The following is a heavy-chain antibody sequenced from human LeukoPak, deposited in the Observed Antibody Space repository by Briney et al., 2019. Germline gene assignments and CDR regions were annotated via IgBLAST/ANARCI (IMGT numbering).Heavy chain of an antibody. Sequence: ASVKVSCKASGYTFTGYYMHWVRQAPGQGLEWMGWINPNSGGTNYAQKFQGRVTMTRDTSISTAYMELSRLRSDDTAVYYCASFEGEPTVPTIRDHDYWGQGTLVTVSS. V-gene: IGHV1-2*02. CDR2: INPNSGGT. CDR1: GYTFTGYY. CDR3: ASFEGEPTVPTIRDHDY. J-gene: IGHJ4*02. D-gene: IGHD4-17*01.